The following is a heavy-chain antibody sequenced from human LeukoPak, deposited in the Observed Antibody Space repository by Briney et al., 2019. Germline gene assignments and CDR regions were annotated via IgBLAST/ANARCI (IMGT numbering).Heavy chain of an antibody. CDR1: GYTFTSYD. J-gene: IGHJ4*02. V-gene: IGHV1-8*01. D-gene: IGHD3-22*01. CDR2: MNPDSGDT. CDR3: ARGLGSYDSSELTWPMISF. Sequence: ASVKVSCKASGYTFTSYDINWVRQATGHGLEWMGWMNPDSGDTAYAQKFQGRITMTRSTSITTAYMEPSSLRSEDTPVYYCARGLGSYDSSELTWPMISFWGQGTQVTVSS.